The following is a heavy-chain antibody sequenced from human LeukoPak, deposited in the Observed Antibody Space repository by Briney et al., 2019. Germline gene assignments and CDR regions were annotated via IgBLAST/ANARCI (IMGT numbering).Heavy chain of an antibody. CDR1: GFTFSSYW. CDR2: IKQDGSEK. V-gene: IGHV3-7*01. J-gene: IGHJ5*02. D-gene: IGHD3-9*01. CDR3: ARDLFKSRYFDWLLYGARNWFDP. Sequence: GGSLILSCAASGFTFSSYWMSWVRQAPGKGLEWVANIKQDGSEKYYVDSVKGRFTISRDNAKNSLYLQMNSLRAEDTAVYYCARDLFKSRYFDWLLYGARNWFDPWGQGTLVTVSS.